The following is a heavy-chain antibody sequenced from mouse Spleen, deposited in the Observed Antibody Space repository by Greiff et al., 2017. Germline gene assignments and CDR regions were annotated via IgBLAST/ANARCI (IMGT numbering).Heavy chain of an antibody. V-gene: IGHV7-3*01. CDR3: ARGGLRHYYAMDY. CDR1: GFTFTDYY. J-gene: IGHJ4*01. CDR2: IRNKANGYTT. D-gene: IGHD2-4*01. Sequence: EVKLMESGGGLVQPGGSLSLSCAASGFTFTDYYMSWVRQPPGKALEWLGFIRNKANGYTTEYSASVKGRFTISRDNSQSILYLQMNALRAEDSATYYCARGGLRHYYAMDYWGQGTSVTVSS.